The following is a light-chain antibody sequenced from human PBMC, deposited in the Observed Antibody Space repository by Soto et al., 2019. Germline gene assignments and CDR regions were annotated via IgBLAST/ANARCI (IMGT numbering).Light chain of an antibody. CDR2: DVS. CDR1: SSDVGTYNY. V-gene: IGLV2-11*01. Sequence: QSALTQPRSVSGSPGQSVTISCTGTSSDVGTYNYVSWYQQHPGKAPKVMIYDVSKRPSGVPDRFSGSKSGNTASLTISGLQAEDEADYCCCSYAGSYIFYVFGTGTKVTVL. CDR3: CSYAGSYIFYV. J-gene: IGLJ1*01.